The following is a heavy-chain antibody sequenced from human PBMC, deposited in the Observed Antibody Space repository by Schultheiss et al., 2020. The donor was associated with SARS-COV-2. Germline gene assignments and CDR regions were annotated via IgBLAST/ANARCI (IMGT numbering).Heavy chain of an antibody. J-gene: IGHJ5*02. CDR1: GFTFSSYA. CDR2: ISGSGGST. V-gene: IGHV3-23*01. D-gene: IGHD3-3*01. Sequence: GESLKISCAASGFTFSSYAMSWVRQAPGKGLEWVSAISGSGGSTYYADSVKGRFTISRDNSKNTLYLQMNSLRAEDTAVYYCAKEGATIFGVVINNWFDPWGQGTLVTVSS. CDR3: AKEGATIFGVVINNWFDP.